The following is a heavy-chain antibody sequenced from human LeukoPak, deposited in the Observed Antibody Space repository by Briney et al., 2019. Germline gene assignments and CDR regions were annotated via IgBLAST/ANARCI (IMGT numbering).Heavy chain of an antibody. Sequence: SETLSLTCTVSGGSISSYYWSWTRQPAGKGLEWIGRIYTSGSTNYNPSLKSRVTMSVDTSKNQFSLKLSSVTAADTAVYYCARERSYDYVWGGYRTPKYYFDYWGQGTLVTVSS. CDR2: IYTSGST. CDR3: ARERSYDYVWGGYRTPKYYFDY. CDR1: GGSISSYY. D-gene: IGHD3-16*02. J-gene: IGHJ4*02. V-gene: IGHV4-4*07.